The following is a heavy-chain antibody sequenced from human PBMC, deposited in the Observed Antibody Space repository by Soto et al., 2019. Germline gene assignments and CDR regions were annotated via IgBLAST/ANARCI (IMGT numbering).Heavy chain of an antibody. CDR3: ARRATNYGTYYFDY. CDR1: GFTFSSYA. CDR2: ISGSGGST. D-gene: IGHD4-17*01. Sequence: GGSLRLSCAASGFTFSSYAMSWVRQAPGKGLEWVSAISGSGGSTYYADSMKGRFTISRDNSKNTLYLQMNSLRAEDTAVYYCARRATNYGTYYFDYWGQGTLVTVSS. J-gene: IGHJ4*02. V-gene: IGHV3-23*01.